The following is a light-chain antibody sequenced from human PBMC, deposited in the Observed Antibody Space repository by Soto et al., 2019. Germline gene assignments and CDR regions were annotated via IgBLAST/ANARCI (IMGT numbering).Light chain of an antibody. Sequence: QSALSQPASVSGSPGQSITISCTGTSSDVGSYNLVSWYQQHPGKAPRLMIYAGSKRPSGVSNRFSGSKSGNTASLTISGLQAEDEADYYCSSYAGSSTPYVFGTGTKLTVL. CDR1: SSDVGSYNL. CDR3: SSYAGSSTPYV. J-gene: IGLJ1*01. V-gene: IGLV2-23*01. CDR2: AGS.